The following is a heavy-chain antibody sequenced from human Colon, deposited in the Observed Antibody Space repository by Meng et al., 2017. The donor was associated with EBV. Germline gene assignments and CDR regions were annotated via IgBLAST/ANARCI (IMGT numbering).Heavy chain of an antibody. CDR1: EYTFMNCA. J-gene: IGHJ2*01. D-gene: IGHD3-22*01. Sequence: VRWGSEDQNFGPPVKVSFKPSEYTFMNCAINWVRQSPGQGLEWMGWINTHTGNPTYGQGFTGRFVLSSDTSVSTANLQISSLKAEDTAVYYCARGGPYPDSSGFHWYFDLWGRGTLVTVSS. V-gene: IGHV7-4-1*02. CDR3: ARGGPYPDSSGFHWYFDL. CDR2: INTHTGNP.